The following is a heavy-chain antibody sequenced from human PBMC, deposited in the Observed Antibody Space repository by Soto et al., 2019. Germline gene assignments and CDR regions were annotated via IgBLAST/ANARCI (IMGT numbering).Heavy chain of an antibody. D-gene: IGHD6-13*01. CDR2: IIPIFGTA. Sequence: QVQLVQSGAEVKKPGSSVKVSCKASGGTFSSYAISWVRQAPGQGLEWMGGIIPIFGTANYAQKFEGRVTITADESTSTAYMELSSLRCEDTAVYYCANIAADGRTSDYWGQGTLVTVSS. CDR1: GGTFSSYA. V-gene: IGHV1-69*01. CDR3: ANIAADGRTSDY. J-gene: IGHJ4*02.